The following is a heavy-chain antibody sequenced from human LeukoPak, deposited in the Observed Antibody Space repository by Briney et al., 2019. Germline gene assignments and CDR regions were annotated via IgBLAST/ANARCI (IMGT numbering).Heavy chain of an antibody. V-gene: IGHV3-23*01. Sequence: GGSLRLSCTASGFTFSDYAMMWVRQSPGKGPEWVAAIRGGGHGPFYADSVRGRFTISRGNSKYTLFLQMDSLRAEDTAVYHCARDPNGDYVGAFDMWGPGTMVTVSS. CDR3: ARDPNGDYVGAFDM. D-gene: IGHD4-17*01. J-gene: IGHJ3*02. CDR2: IRGGGHGP. CDR1: GFTFSDYA.